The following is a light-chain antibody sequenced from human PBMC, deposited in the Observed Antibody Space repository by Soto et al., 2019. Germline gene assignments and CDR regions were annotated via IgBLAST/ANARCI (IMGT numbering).Light chain of an antibody. J-gene: IGLJ2*01. CDR3: SSYGASSTL. CDR1: GTDIGSYNY. Sequence: QSVLTQPASLSGSPGQSITISCTGTGTDIGSYNYVSWYQQHPGKAPKLMIFDVSYRPSGISDRFSGPKSGNTASLTISGLQPEDEADYYCSSYGASSTLFGGGTKVTVL. V-gene: IGLV2-14*03. CDR2: DVS.